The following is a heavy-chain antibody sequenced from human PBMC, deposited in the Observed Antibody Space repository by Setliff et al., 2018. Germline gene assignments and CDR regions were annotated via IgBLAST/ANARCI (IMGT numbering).Heavy chain of an antibody. CDR2: TYYNGDT. CDR3: AAVGIDAGGGWFDP. D-gene: IGHD1-26*01. CDR1: GGPINSDRYY. Sequence: ASETLSLTCTVSGGPINSDRYYWGWIRQPPGKGLEWIGSTYYNGDTYYNPSLKSRVTMSVDTSRNQFSLKLSSATAADTAVYFCAAVGIDAGGGWFDPWGHGIPVTVSS. V-gene: IGHV4-39*07. J-gene: IGHJ5*02.